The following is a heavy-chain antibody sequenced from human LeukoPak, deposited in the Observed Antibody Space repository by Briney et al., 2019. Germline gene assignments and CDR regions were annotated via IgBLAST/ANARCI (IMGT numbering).Heavy chain of an antibody. CDR1: GYSFTSYW. D-gene: IGHD2-15*01. Sequence: GESLKISCKGSGYSFTSYWIGWVRQMPGKGLEWMGIIYPGDSDTRYSPSFQGLVTISADKSISTAYLQWSSLKASDTAMYYCARLDCSGGSCYPFDYWGQGTLVTVSS. CDR2: IYPGDSDT. J-gene: IGHJ4*02. V-gene: IGHV5-51*01. CDR3: ARLDCSGGSCYPFDY.